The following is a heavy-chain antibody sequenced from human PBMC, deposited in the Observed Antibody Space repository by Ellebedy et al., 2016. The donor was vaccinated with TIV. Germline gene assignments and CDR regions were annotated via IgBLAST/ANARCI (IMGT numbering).Heavy chain of an antibody. CDR1: GFTFSSYA. J-gene: IGHJ4*02. Sequence: GGSLRLSCAASGFTFSSYAMSWVRQAPGKGLEWVSVISGSGGSSFYADSVKGRFTISRDNSKNTLYLQMNSLRAEDTAVYYCARGASRWLQLRYYFDYWGQGTRVTVSS. D-gene: IGHD5-24*01. V-gene: IGHV3-23*01. CDR2: ISGSGGSS. CDR3: ARGASRWLQLRYYFDY.